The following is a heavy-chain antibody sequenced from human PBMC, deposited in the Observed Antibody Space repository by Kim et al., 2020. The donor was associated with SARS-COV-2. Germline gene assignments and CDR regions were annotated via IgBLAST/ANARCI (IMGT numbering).Heavy chain of an antibody. D-gene: IGHD2-8*01. J-gene: IGHJ5*02. Sequence: YYADSVKGRFTISRDNSKNSLYLQMNSLRTEDTALYYCAKSGYAISWFDPWGQGTLVTVSS. CDR3: AKSGYAISWFDP. V-gene: IGHV3-43*01.